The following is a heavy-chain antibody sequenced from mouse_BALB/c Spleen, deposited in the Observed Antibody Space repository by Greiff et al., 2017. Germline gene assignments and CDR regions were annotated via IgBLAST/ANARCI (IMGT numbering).Heavy chain of an antibody. CDR2: INPGSGGT. D-gene: IGHD1-1*01. CDR1: GYAFTNYL. Sequence: VKLMESGAELVRPGTSVKVSCKASGYAFTNYLIEWVKQRPGQGLEWIGVINPGSGGTNYNEKFKGKATLTADKSSSTAYMQLSSLTSDDSAVYFCARDYYGSRDYFDYWGQGTTLTVSS. CDR3: ARDYYGSRDYFDY. V-gene: IGHV1-54*01. J-gene: IGHJ2*01.